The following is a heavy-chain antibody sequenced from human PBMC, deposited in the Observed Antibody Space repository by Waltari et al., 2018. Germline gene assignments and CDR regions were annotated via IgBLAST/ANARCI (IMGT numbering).Heavy chain of an antibody. V-gene: IGHV3-21*01. D-gene: IGHD1-26*01. Sequence: EVHLVESGGGLVKPGGSLRLSCVVSGFTLSPYSMNWVRQAPGKGLEWVSSISSSNYIKYADSVKGRFTISRDTTKNSLYLQMNSLRVEDTAVYHCARDEIHVGPTNVGVTLDYWGQGTLVTVSS. CDR3: ARDEIHVGPTNVGVTLDY. CDR1: GFTLSPYS. CDR2: ISSSNYI. J-gene: IGHJ4*02.